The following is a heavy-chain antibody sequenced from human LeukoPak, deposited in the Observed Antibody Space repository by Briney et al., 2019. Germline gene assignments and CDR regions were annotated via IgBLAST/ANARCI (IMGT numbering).Heavy chain of an antibody. V-gene: IGHV1-2*02. Sequence: ASVKVSCKASGYTFTGYYMHWVRQAPGQGLEWMGWINPNSGGTNYAQKFRGRVTMTRDTSISTAYMELSRLRSDDTAVYYCARETMVRGVILFWGQGTLVTVSS. CDR2: INPNSGGT. CDR1: GYTFTGYY. D-gene: IGHD3-10*01. CDR3: ARETMVRGVILF. J-gene: IGHJ4*02.